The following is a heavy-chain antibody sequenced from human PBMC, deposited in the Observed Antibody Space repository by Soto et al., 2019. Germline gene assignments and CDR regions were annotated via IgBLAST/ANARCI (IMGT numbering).Heavy chain of an antibody. CDR2: INWNGGST. CDR1: GFTFDDYG. CDR3: ARGYGTHYYDSSGYRDAFDI. D-gene: IGHD3-22*01. J-gene: IGHJ3*02. V-gene: IGHV3-20*04. Sequence: EVQLVESGGGVVRPGGSLRLSCAASGFTFDDYGMSWVRQAPGKGLEWVSGINWNGGSTGYADSVKGRFTVSRDNAKNSLNLQMNSLRAEDTALYFCARGYGTHYYDSSGYRDAFDIWGQGTMVTVSS.